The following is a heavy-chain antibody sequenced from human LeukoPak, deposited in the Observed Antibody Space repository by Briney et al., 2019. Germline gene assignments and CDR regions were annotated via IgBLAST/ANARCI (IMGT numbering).Heavy chain of an antibody. CDR2: ISSSGSTI. CDR1: GFTFSSYE. CDR3: ARVAPYYDSSGYYFSHFDY. Sequence: PGGSLRLSCAASGFTFSSYEMNWVRQAPGKGLEWVSYISSSGSTIYYADSVKGRFTISRDNAKNSLYLRMNSLRAEDTAVYYCARVAPYYDSSGYYFSHFDYWGQGTLVTVSS. J-gene: IGHJ4*02. V-gene: IGHV3-48*03. D-gene: IGHD3-22*01.